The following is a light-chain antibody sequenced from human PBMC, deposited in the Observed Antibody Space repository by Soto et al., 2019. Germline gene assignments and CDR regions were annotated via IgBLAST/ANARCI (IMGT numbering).Light chain of an antibody. J-gene: IGKJ1*01. CDR3: QHYNSYSEA. CDR2: KAS. CDR1: QTVSTY. V-gene: IGKV1-5*03. Sequence: DTQMTQSPSSLSASVGDRISITCRASQTVSTYLNWYQQKPGKAPKLLIYKASTLKSGVPSRFSGSGSGTEFTLTISSLQPDDFATYYCQHYNSYSEAFGQGTKVDIK.